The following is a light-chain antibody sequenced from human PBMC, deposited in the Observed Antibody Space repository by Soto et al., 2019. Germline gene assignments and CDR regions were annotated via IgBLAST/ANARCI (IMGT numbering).Light chain of an antibody. J-gene: IGLJ1*01. CDR2: NNN. CDR3: VAWDDSLNGLV. Sequence: QSVLTQPPSASGTPGQRVTISCSGSSSNIGSNTVNWYQQLPGTAPKLLIYNNNQRPSGVPDRFSGSKSGNSASLAISGLQSEDEADYYCVAWDDSLNGLVFGTGTKLTVL. V-gene: IGLV1-44*01. CDR1: SSNIGSNT.